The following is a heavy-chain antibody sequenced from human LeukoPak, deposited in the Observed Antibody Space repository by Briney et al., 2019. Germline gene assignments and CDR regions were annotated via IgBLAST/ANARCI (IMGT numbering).Heavy chain of an antibody. Sequence: ASVKVSCKASGYTFTSYYMHWVRQAPGQGLEWIGIINPSGGSTSYAQKFQGRVTMTRDTSTSTVYMELSSLRSEDTAVYYCARAGWELPWPRQAFDIWGQGTMVTVSS. D-gene: IGHD1-26*01. V-gene: IGHV1-46*01. CDR1: GYTFTSYY. CDR3: ARAGWELPWPRQAFDI. CDR2: INPSGGST. J-gene: IGHJ3*02.